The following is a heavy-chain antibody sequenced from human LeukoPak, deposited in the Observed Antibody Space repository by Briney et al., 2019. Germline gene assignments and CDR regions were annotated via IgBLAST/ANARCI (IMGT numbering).Heavy chain of an antibody. CDR3: AGHSAGMVRGVRNPPLFDY. CDR1: GGSISSYY. Sequence: SDTLSLMCTVSGGSISSYYWRWTRQPRGKGLVCLGYIYYSGNTNYNTSLKSRVPISVATSKKQFSLKLLSVTAADTAVYDCAGHSAGMVRGVRNPPLFDYWGQGTLVTVSS. CDR2: IYYSGNT. J-gene: IGHJ4*02. D-gene: IGHD3-10*01. V-gene: IGHV4-59*08.